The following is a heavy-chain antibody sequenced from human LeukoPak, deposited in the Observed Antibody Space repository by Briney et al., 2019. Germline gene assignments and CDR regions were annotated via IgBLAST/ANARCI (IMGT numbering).Heavy chain of an antibody. V-gene: IGHV5-51*01. CDR2: IYPGDSDT. J-gene: IGHJ4*02. D-gene: IGHD6-13*01. CDR1: GYSFTSYW. CDR3: ARGSGSSWLPYYFDY. Sequence: GESLKISCKGSGYSFTSYWIGWVRQMPGKGLEWMGIIYPGDSDTRYSPSFQVQVTISADKSISTAYLQWSSLKASDTAMYYCARGSGSSWLPYYFDYWGQGTLVTVSS.